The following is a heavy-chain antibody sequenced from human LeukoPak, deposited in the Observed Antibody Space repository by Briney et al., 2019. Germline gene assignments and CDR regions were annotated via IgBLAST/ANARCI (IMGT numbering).Heavy chain of an antibody. Sequence: PGGSLRLSCAASGFTFSSYSMNWVRQAPGKGLEWVSSISSSSSYIYYADSVKGRFTISRDNAKNSLYLQMNSLRAEDTAVYYCASERGDYGDYSEGYYFDYWGQGTLVTVSS. CDR2: ISSSSSYI. CDR1: GFTFSSYS. D-gene: IGHD4-17*01. V-gene: IGHV3-21*01. CDR3: ASERGDYGDYSEGYYFDY. J-gene: IGHJ4*02.